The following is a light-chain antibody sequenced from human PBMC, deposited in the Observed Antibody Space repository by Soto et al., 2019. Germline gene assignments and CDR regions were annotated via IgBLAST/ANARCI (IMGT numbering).Light chain of an antibody. CDR2: DVT. CDR3: CSYAGSYTYV. V-gene: IGLV2-11*01. CDR1: ITDVGKYNY. Sequence: QSVLTQPRSVSGSPGQSVTISCTGTITDVGKYNYVSWYQQHPGKAPKLLIYDVTQRPSGVPDRFSGSKSGNTASLTISGLQAEDEADYYCCSYAGSYTYVFGIGTQLTVL. J-gene: IGLJ7*01.